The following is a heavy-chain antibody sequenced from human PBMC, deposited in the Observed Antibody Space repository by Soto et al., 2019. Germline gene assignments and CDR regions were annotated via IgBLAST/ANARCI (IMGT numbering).Heavy chain of an antibody. CDR3: ARDSSQTLITYYMDV. Sequence: LRLSCAASGFTFSSYGMHWVRQSPGKGLEWVAVIWYDGSNKYYADSVKGRFTISRDNSKNTLYLQMNSLRAEDTAVYYCARDSSQTLITYYMDVWGKGTTVTVSS. V-gene: IGHV3-33*01. J-gene: IGHJ6*03. CDR2: IWYDGSNK. CDR1: GFTFSSYG. D-gene: IGHD1-20*01.